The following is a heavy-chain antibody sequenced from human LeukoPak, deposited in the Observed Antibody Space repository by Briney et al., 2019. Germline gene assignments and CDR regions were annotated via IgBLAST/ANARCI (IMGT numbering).Heavy chain of an antibody. J-gene: IGHJ4*02. CDR3: ARALGYSSSWYRGFFDY. CDR1: GGSISSSNW. D-gene: IGHD6-13*01. Sequence: PSETLSLTCAVSGGSISSSNWWSWVRQPPGKGLEWIGEIYHSGSTNYNPSLKSRVTISVDKSKNQFSLKLSSVTAADTAVYYCARALGYSSSWYRGFFDYWGQGTLVTVSS. CDR2: IYHSGST. V-gene: IGHV4-4*02.